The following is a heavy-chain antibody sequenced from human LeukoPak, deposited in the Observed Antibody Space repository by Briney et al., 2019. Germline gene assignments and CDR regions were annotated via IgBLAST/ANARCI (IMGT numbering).Heavy chain of an antibody. V-gene: IGHV3-48*03. J-gene: IGHJ6*02. CDR2: ISSSGSTI. CDR1: GFTFSSYE. D-gene: IGHD3-22*01. CDR3: ARGQRITMIVVVITESYGMDV. Sequence: GGSLRLSCAASGFTFSSYEMNWVRQAPGKGLEWVSYISSSGSTIYYADSVKGRFTISRDNAKNSLYLQMNSLRAEDTAVYYCARGQRITMIVVVITESYGMDVWGQGTTVTVSS.